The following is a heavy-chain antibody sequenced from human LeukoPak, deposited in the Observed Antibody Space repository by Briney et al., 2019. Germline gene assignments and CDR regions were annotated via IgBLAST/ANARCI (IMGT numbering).Heavy chain of an antibody. CDR1: GYSISSGYF. CDR2: IYHAGNT. CDR3: ARLGRGGRDYGSDH. V-gene: IGHV4-38-2*02. Sequence: PSETLSLTCSVSGYSISSGYFWAWMRQPPGNRLEWIGGIYHAGNTYYNPSLNSRVTMSLDTSKNQFSLKLTSMTAADTAVYYCARLGRGGRDYGSDHWGQGTLVTVSS. J-gene: IGHJ5*02. D-gene: IGHD4-17*01.